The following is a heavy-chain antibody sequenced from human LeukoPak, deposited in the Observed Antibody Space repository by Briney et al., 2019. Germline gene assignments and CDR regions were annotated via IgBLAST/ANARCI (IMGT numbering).Heavy chain of an antibody. D-gene: IGHD5-18*01. CDR1: GFTFTSYT. J-gene: IGHJ4*02. Sequence: GGSLRLSCAASGFTFTSYTMHGVRQAPGKGREGGSFISSSSSYISYSDSVKGRFTISRDNAKDSLFLHMNSLRVEDTAVYYYARIRGGYSYGSLDYWGQGTLVTVSS. V-gene: IGHV3-21*01. CDR3: ARIRGGYSYGSLDY. CDR2: ISSSSSYI.